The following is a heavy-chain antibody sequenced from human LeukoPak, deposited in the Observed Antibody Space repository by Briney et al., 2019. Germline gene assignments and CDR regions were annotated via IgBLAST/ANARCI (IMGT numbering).Heavy chain of an antibody. Sequence: HPGGSLRLSCAVSGFTLSEHAVSWVRQAPGEGLEWVSGIIDVGDTYYADSVKGRFTISRDSSKNTLYLQMNSLRAEDTATYYCAKDYCRGGNCPLPFFDSWGQGTLVTVSS. CDR2: IIDVGDT. V-gene: IGHV3-23*01. J-gene: IGHJ4*02. D-gene: IGHD2-15*01. CDR3: AKDYCRGGNCPLPFFDS. CDR1: GFTLSEHA.